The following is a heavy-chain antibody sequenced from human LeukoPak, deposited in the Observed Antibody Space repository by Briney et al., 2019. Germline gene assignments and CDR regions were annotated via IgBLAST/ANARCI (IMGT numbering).Heavy chain of an antibody. CDR2: IYYSGST. CDR1: GGSISSYY. Sequence: SETLSLTCTVSGGSISSYYWSWIRQPPGKGLEWIGYIYYSGSTNYNPSLKSRVTISVDTSKNQFSLKLSSVTAADTAVYYCARTLTNYYGMDVWGKGTTVTVSS. CDR3: ARTLTNYYGMDV. V-gene: IGHV4-59*01. J-gene: IGHJ6*04.